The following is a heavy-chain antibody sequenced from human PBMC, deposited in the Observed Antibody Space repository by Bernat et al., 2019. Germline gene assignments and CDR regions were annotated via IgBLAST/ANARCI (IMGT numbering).Heavy chain of an antibody. Sequence: EVQLVESGGGLVKPGGSLRLSCSASGFTFSNAWMSWVRQAPGKGLEWVGHIKSKTDGGTTDYAAPVKGRFTISRDDSKNTLYLQMNSLKTEDTAVYYCTTEYYDYIWGSYRYKGDYWGQGTLVTVSS. CDR1: GFTFSNAW. D-gene: IGHD3-16*02. J-gene: IGHJ4*02. V-gene: IGHV3-15*01. CDR3: TTEYYDYIWGSYRYKGDY. CDR2: IKSKTDGGTT.